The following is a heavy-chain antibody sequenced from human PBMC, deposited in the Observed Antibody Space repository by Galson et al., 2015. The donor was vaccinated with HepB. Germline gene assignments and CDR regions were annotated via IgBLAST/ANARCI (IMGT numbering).Heavy chain of an antibody. CDR2: IIPIFGTA. J-gene: IGHJ3*02. V-gene: IGHV1-69*13. Sequence: SVKVSCKASGGTFSSYAISWVRQAPGQGLEWMGGIIPIFGTANYAQKFQGRVTITADESTSTAYMELSSLRSEDTAAYYCARWSSEGGGQLADAFDIWGQGTMVTVSS. CDR3: ARWSSEGGGQLADAFDI. CDR1: GGTFSSYA. D-gene: IGHD1-1*01.